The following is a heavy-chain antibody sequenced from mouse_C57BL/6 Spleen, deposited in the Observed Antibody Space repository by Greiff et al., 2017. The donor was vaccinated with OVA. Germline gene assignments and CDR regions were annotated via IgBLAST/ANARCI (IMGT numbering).Heavy chain of an antibody. CDR1: GYSITSGYY. CDR2: ISYDGSN. V-gene: IGHV3-6*01. CDR3: AREGIYYYGSSYVNFDV. Sequence: DVQLQESGPGLVKPSQSLSLTCSVTGYSITSGYYWNWIRQFPGNKLEWMGYISYDGSNNYNPSLKNRISITRDTSKNQFFLKLNSVTTEDTATYYCAREGIYYYGSSYVNFDVWGTGTTVTVSS. J-gene: IGHJ1*03. D-gene: IGHD1-1*01.